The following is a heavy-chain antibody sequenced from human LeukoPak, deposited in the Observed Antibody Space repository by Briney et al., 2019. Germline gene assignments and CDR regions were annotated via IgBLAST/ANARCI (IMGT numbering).Heavy chain of an antibody. CDR2: ISPGGGPT. CDR3: AKDGAWLRFDD. J-gene: IGHJ4*02. V-gene: IGHV3-23*01. Sequence: GGTLRLSCAGSGFPFSSHGMNWVRQAPGKGLEWVSGISPGGGPTYYADSVKGRFTISRDDSKSTLYLQMKNLRAEDTAVYYCAKDGAWLRFDDWGQGILVTVSS. D-gene: IGHD5-12*01. CDR1: GFPFSSHG.